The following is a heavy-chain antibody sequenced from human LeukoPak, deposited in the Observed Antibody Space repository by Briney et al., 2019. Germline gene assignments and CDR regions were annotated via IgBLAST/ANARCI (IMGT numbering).Heavy chain of an antibody. D-gene: IGHD3-22*01. CDR3: ARGGGDSSGYLISIGPFDI. CDR2: ISYDGSNK. V-gene: IGHV3-30*14. Sequence: QAGGSLRLSCAASGFTFSSYAMHWVRQAPGKGLEWVAVISYDGSNKYYADAVKGRFTIPRDKSRSTLYLHMNSLRAEDTAVYYCARGGGDSSGYLISIGPFDIWGQGTMVTVSS. J-gene: IGHJ3*02. CDR1: GFTFSSYA.